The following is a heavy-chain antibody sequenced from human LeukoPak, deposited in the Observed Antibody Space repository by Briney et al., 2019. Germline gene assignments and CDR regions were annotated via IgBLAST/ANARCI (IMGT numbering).Heavy chain of an antibody. CDR3: ARHVMEWSYSGYYHYALDV. J-gene: IGHJ6*02. D-gene: IGHD3-3*01. V-gene: IGHV4-61*01. CDR1: GGSVSSGRYY. Sequence: PSETLSLTCTVSGGSVSSGRYYWSWIRQPPGKGLEWIGYIYYSGSTNYNPSLKSRVTISLDTSKSQFSLELTSVAAADSAVYYCARHVMEWSYSGYYHYALDVWGQGTTVTVSS. CDR2: IYYSGST.